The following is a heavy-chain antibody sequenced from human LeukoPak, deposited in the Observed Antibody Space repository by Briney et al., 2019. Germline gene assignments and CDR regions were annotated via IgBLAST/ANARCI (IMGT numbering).Heavy chain of an antibody. CDR1: GYTFTGYY. V-gene: IGHV1-18*04. CDR3: ARDYGGAPDIVVVVAVDY. Sequence: EASVKVSCKASGYTFTGYYMHWVRQAPGQGLEWMGWISAYNGNTNYAQKLQGRVTMTTDTSTSTAYMELRSLRSDDTAVYYCARDYGGAPDIVVVVAVDYWGQGTLVTVSS. J-gene: IGHJ4*02. D-gene: IGHD2-15*01. CDR2: ISAYNGNT.